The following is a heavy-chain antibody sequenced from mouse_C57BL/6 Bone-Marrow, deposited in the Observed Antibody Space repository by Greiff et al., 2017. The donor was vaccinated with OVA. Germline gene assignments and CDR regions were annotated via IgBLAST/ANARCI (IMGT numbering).Heavy chain of an antibody. Sequence: QVQLKESGAELAKPGASVKLSCKASGYTFTSYWMHWVKQRPGQGLEWIGYINPSSGYTKYNQKFKDKATLTADKSSSTAYMQLSSLTYDDSAVYYCARICYDYHYYAMDYWGQGTSVTVSS. CDR2: INPSSGYT. J-gene: IGHJ4*01. V-gene: IGHV1-7*01. D-gene: IGHD2-4*01. CDR1: GYTFTSYW. CDR3: ARICYDYHYYAMDY.